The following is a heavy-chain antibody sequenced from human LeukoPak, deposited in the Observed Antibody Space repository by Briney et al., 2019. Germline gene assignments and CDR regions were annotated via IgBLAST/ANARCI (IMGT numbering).Heavy chain of an antibody. CDR2: ISYDGSNK. J-gene: IGHJ3*02. V-gene: IGHV3-30*18. Sequence: GRSLRLSCAASGVTFSSDGMHWVRQAPGKGLEWVAVISYDGSNKYYADSVKGRFTISRDNSKNTLYLQMNSLRTEDTAVYYCAKSYNWNDVGAFDIWGQGTMVTVSS. CDR1: GVTFSSDG. CDR3: AKSYNWNDVGAFDI. D-gene: IGHD1-20*01.